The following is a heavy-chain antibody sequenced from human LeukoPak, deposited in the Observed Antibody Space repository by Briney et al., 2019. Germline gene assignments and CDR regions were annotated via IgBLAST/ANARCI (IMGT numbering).Heavy chain of an antibody. CDR2: INHSGST. CDR3: ARGQRRWALAAAGTAYFDY. CDR1: GGSFSGYY. D-gene: IGHD6-13*01. J-gene: IGHJ4*02. Sequence: PSEALSLTCAVYGGSFSGYYWSWIRQPPGKGLEWIGEINHSGSTNYNPSLKSRVTISVDTSKNQFSLKLSSVTAADTAVYYCARGQRRWALAAAGTAYFDYWGQGTLVTVSS. V-gene: IGHV4-34*01.